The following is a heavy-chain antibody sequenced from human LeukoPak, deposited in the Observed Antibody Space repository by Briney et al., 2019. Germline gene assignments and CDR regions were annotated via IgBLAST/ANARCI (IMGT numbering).Heavy chain of an antibody. V-gene: IGHV1-2*06. Sequence: GASVKVSCKASGGTFSSYAISWVRQAPGQGLEWMGRINPNSGGTDYAQKFQGRVTMTRDTSNNTAYMELSRLRSDDTAVYYCARDRAMDYWGQGTLVTVSS. CDR1: GGTFSSYA. J-gene: IGHJ4*02. CDR2: INPNSGGT. CDR3: ARDRAMDY.